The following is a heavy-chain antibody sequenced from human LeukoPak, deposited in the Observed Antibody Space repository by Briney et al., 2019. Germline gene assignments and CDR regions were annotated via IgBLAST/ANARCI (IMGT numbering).Heavy chain of an antibody. Sequence: SETLSLTCTVSGGSISSYYWSWIRQPPGKGQEWIGYIYYSGSTNYNPSLKSRVTISVDTSKNQFSLKLSSVTAADTAVYYCARSPIVVVPAAKAYYYYGMDVWGQGTTVTVSS. CDR2: IYYSGST. V-gene: IGHV4-59*01. CDR1: GGSISSYY. CDR3: ARSPIVVVPAAKAYYYYGMDV. D-gene: IGHD2-2*01. J-gene: IGHJ6*02.